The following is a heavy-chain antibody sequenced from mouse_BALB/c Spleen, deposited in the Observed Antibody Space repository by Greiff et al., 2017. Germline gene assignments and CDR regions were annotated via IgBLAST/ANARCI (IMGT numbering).Heavy chain of an antibody. V-gene: IGHV1-15*01. J-gene: IGHJ4*01. CDR3: ARDDYPRDY. D-gene: IGHD2-4*01. Sequence: QVHVKQSGAELVRPGASVTLSCKASGYTFTDYEMHWVKQTPVHGLEWIGAIDPETGGTAYNQKFKGKATLTADKSSSTAYMELRSLTSEDSAVYYCARDDYPRDYWGQGTSVTVSS. CDR2: IDPETGGT. CDR1: GYTFTDYE.